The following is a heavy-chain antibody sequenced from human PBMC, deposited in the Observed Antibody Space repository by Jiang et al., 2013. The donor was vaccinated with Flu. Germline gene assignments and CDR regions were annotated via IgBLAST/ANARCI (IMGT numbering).Heavy chain of an antibody. CDR2: SSSLSKYI. J-gene: IGHJ4*02. Sequence: VQLVESGGGLVKPGGSLRLSCAASGFTFSNYAMNWVRQAPGKGLEWVSGSSSLSKYIYYADSVKGRFTISRDNAKNSLYLQLNSLRPEDTAVYYCAGAPSRYDSGQGPYFDYWGQGTLVTVSS. D-gene: IGHD1-1*01. CDR1: GFTFSNYA. CDR3: AGAPSRYDSGQGPYFDY. V-gene: IGHV3-21*01.